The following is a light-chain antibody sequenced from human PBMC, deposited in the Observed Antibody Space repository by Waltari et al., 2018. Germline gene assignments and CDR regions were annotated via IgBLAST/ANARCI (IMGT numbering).Light chain of an antibody. Sequence: DIQMTQSPSSLSASVGDRVTITCRASQTMSNYLNWYQHKTGKAPRLLIYDASSWKSGVPSRFIGSGSGTEFTLTISSLEPEDFATYYCQQSYITPYTFGQGTNLEIK. J-gene: IGKJ2*01. V-gene: IGKV1-39*01. CDR3: QQSYITPYT. CDR2: DAS. CDR1: QTMSNY.